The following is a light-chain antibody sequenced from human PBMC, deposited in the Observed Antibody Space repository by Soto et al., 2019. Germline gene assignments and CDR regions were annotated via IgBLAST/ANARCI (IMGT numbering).Light chain of an antibody. CDR2: EVT. Sequence: QSALTQPPSASGSPGQSVANSCTGTSSDVGGNNYVSWYQQHPGKAPKLMVYEVTKRPSGVPDRFSGSKSGNTASLTVSGLQAEDEADYYCSSYAGSNNVIFGGGTKLTVL. V-gene: IGLV2-8*01. J-gene: IGLJ2*01. CDR3: SSYAGSNNVI. CDR1: SSDVGGNNY.